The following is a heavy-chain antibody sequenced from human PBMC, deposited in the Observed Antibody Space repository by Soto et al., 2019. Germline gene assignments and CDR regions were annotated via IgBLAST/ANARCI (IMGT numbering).Heavy chain of an antibody. J-gene: IGHJ4*02. CDR2: IIPIFGTA. V-gene: IGHV1-69*01. CDR3: ARDSGYYGSGSLLRGYYFDY. CDR1: GGTFSSYA. D-gene: IGHD3-10*01. Sequence: QMQLVQSGAEVKKPGSSVKVSCKTSGGTFSSYAISWVRQAPGQGLEWMGGIIPIFGTANYAQKFQGRVTITADESTSTAYMELSSLRSEDTAVYYCARDSGYYGSGSLLRGYYFDYWGQGTLVTVSS.